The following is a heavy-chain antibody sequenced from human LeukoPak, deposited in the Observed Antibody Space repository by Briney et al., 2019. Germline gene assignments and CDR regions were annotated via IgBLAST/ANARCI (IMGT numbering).Heavy chain of an antibody. J-gene: IGHJ4*02. V-gene: IGHV1-24*01. D-gene: IGHD2-2*01. Sequence: ASVKVSCKVSGYTLTELSMHWVRQAPGKGLEWMGGFDPEDGETIYAQKFQGRVTMTEDTSTDTAYMELSSLRAEDTAVYYCAKTGGAPAGFDYWGQGTLVTVSS. CDR2: FDPEDGET. CDR1: GYTLTELS. CDR3: AKTGGAPAGFDY.